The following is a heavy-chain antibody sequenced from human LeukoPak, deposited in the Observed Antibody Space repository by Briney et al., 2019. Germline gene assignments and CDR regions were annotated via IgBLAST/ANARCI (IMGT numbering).Heavy chain of an antibody. J-gene: IGHJ4*02. CDR3: AKQVGYCSSTSCYEFDY. CDR2: ISWNSGSI. Sequence: GRSLRLSCAASGFTFDDYAMPWVRQAPGKGLEWVSGISWNSGSIGYADSVKGRFTISRDNAKNSLYLQMNSLRAEDTALYYCAKQVGYCSSTSCYEFDYWGQGTLVTVSS. V-gene: IGHV3-9*01. CDR1: GFTFDDYA. D-gene: IGHD2-2*01.